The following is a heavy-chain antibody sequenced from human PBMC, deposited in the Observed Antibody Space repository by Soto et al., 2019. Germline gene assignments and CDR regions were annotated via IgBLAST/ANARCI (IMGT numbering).Heavy chain of an antibody. CDR3: AKGGETDDHLDW. D-gene: IGHD3-9*01. CDR1: GFSLGSSG. Sequence: GGSLRLSYAASGFSLGSSGMSWVRQAPVKGLEWVSSISGSGGSAYYADSVKGRFTISRDNSKNTLYLQMRSLRAEDTAVYYCAKGGETDDHLDWWGRGTLVTV. CDR2: ISGSGGSA. J-gene: IGHJ4*02. V-gene: IGHV3-23*01.